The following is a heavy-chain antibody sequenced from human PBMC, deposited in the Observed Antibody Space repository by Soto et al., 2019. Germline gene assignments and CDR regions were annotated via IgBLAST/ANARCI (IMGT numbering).Heavy chain of an antibody. CDR3: ARVGDWYPHDY. J-gene: IGHJ4*02. V-gene: IGHV3-21*01. D-gene: IGHD3-9*01. Sequence: EVQLVESGGGLVKPGGSLRLSCAASGFTFSSYSMNWVRQAPGKGLEWVSSISSSSSYIYYADSVKGRFTISRDNAKNPLYLQMNSLRAEDTAGYYCARVGDWYPHDYWGQGTLVTVSS. CDR2: ISSSSSYI. CDR1: GFTFSSYS.